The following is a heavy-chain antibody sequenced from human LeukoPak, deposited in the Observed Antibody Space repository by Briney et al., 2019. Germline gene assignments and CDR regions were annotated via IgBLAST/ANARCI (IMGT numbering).Heavy chain of an antibody. CDR2: INHSGST. J-gene: IGHJ4*02. Sequence: SETLSLTCAVYGGSFSGYYWSWIRQPPGKGLEWIGEINHSGSTNYNPSLKSRVTISVDTSKNQFSLKLSPVTAADTAVYYCARESDWYSSGPYYFDYWGQGTLVTVSS. CDR3: ARESDWYSSGPYYFDY. D-gene: IGHD6-19*01. CDR1: GGSFSGYY. V-gene: IGHV4-34*01.